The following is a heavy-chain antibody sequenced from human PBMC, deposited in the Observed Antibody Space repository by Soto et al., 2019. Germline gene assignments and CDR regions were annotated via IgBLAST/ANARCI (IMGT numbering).Heavy chain of an antibody. Sequence: ASLKVSCKASGYTFSSHDINWVRQATGQGLEWMGWMNPNSGNTGYAQKFQGRVTMTRNTTISTAYMELSSLRSEDTAVYYCARSRLGYFDYSGQGSLVTVSS. J-gene: IGHJ4*02. D-gene: IGHD3-9*01. V-gene: IGHV1-8*01. CDR3: ARSRLGYFDY. CDR1: GYTFSSHD. CDR2: MNPNSGNT.